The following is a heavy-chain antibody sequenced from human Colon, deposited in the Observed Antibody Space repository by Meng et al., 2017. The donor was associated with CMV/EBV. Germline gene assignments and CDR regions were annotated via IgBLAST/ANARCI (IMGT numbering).Heavy chain of an antibody. V-gene: IGHV3-23*01. CDR2: ISDSRYT. J-gene: IGHJ5*02. CDR1: GFAFSDYA. D-gene: IGHD2-8*02. CDR3: AKIRKGGYCSGGSCFDT. Sequence: GGSLRLSCAASGFAFSDYAMTWVRQAPGKGLEWVSFISDSRYTNYGDPVKGRFTISRDNSKNTVFLQMNSLRAADTGIYFCAKIRKGGYCSGGSCFDTWGQGTQVTVSS.